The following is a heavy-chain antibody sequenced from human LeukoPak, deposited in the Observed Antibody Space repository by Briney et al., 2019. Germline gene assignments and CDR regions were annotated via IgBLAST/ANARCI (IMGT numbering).Heavy chain of an antibody. CDR2: MYNSGST. CDR1: GFTVGYIL. CDR3: ARDIGSSFDY. J-gene: IGHJ4*02. Sequence: GGPLRLSCGASGFTVGYILMAGVRDARGGGLERVAAMYNSGSTYYAESVKGRFTISRDNSKNTLYLQMNSLRAEDTAVYYCARDIGSSFDYWGQGTLVTVSS. V-gene: IGHV3-66*01. D-gene: IGHD6-6*01.